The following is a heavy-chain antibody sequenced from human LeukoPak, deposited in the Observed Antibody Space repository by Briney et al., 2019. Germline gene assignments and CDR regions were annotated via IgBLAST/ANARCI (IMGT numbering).Heavy chain of an antibody. CDR1: GLTFSSYA. CDR2: IRGSGGTN. Sequence: QPGGSLRLSCAASGLTFSSYAMSWVRKAPGKGLDWVSAIRGSGGTNYSANSGKGRFTISRDNSKNTLYLQMNSLRAEDTAVYYCAKLTAHLLSGYQDAFDYWGQGTLVTVSS. D-gene: IGHD3-22*01. V-gene: IGHV3-23*01. CDR3: AKLTAHLLSGYQDAFDY. J-gene: IGHJ4*01.